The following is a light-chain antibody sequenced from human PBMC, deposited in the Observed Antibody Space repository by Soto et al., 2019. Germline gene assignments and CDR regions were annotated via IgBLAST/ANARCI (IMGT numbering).Light chain of an antibody. Sequence: QSVLTQPASVSGSPGQSITISCTGTSSDVGGFNYVSWYQQHPGKTPKLLIYEVRSRPSGVSNRFSGSKSGNTASLTISGLQSEDEADYYCISYTSDDVRYVFGTGTKV. J-gene: IGLJ1*01. CDR1: SSDVGGFNY. V-gene: IGLV2-14*01. CDR2: EVR. CDR3: ISYTSDDVRYV.